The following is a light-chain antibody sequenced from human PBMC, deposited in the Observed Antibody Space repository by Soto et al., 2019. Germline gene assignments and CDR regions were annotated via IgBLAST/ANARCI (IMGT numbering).Light chain of an antibody. Sequence: EIVMTHSPATLSVSPVEGVTLSCRASQGIGDTLAWYQHKPGQAPRLLIYGASSRATGIPDRFSGSGSGTDFTLTIRRLEPEDFAVYYCQQYGSSYPWTFGQGTKVDIK. CDR2: GAS. CDR3: QQYGSSYPWT. J-gene: IGKJ1*01. CDR1: QGIGDT. V-gene: IGKV3-20*01.